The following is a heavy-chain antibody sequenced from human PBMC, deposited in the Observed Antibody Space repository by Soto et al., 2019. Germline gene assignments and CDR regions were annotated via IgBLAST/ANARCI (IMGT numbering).Heavy chain of an antibody. D-gene: IGHD3-22*01. V-gene: IGHV1-18*01. CDR1: GYTFTSYG. Sequence: GASVKVSCKASGYTFTSYGISWVRQAPGQGLEWMGWISAYNGNTNYAQKLQGRVTMTTDTSTSTAYMELRSLRSDDTAVYYCARDRLRYDSSGYNYYYGMDVWGQGTTVTVSS. CDR2: ISAYNGNT. CDR3: ARDRLRYDSSGYNYYYGMDV. J-gene: IGHJ6*02.